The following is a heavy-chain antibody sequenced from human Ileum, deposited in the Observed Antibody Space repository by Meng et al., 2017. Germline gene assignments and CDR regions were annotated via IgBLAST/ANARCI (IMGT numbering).Heavy chain of an antibody. J-gene: IGHJ4*02. Sequence: QVQLVRSGAEVKKPGSSVKVSCKASGGTFSSYTISWVRQAPGQGLEWMGRIIPILGIANYAQKFQGRVTITADKSTSTAYMELSSLRSEDTAVYYCARSSLGWPFLPFDYWGQGTLVTVSS. CDR1: GGTFSSYT. D-gene: IGHD3-3*01. V-gene: IGHV1-69*02. CDR3: ARSSLGWPFLPFDY. CDR2: IIPILGIA.